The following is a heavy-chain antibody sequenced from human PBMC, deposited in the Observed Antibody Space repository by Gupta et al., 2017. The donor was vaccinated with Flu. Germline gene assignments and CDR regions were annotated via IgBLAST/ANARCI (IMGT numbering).Heavy chain of an antibody. D-gene: IGHD4-17*01. CDR3: ARDWAYDYGDYYGMDV. V-gene: IGHV1-18*01. J-gene: IGHJ6*02. CDR1: YG. Sequence: YGISWVRQAPGQGLEWMGWISAYNGNTNYAQKLQGRVTMTTDTSTSTAYMELRSLRSDDTAVYYCARDWAYDYGDYYGMDVWGQGTTVTVSS. CDR2: ISAYNGNT.